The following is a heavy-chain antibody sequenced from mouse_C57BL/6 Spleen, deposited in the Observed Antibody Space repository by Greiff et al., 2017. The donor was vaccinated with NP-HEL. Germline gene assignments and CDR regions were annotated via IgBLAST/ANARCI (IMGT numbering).Heavy chain of an antibody. Sequence: EVKLMESGPELVKPGASVKISCKASGYSFTDYNMNWVKQSNGKSLEWIGVINPNYGTTSYNQKFKGKATLTVDQSSSTAYMQLNSLTSEDSAVYYCAGFYDGYYSYAMDYWGQGTSVTVSS. CDR2: INPNYGTT. CDR3: AGFYDGYYSYAMDY. D-gene: IGHD2-3*01. CDR1: GYSFTDYN. J-gene: IGHJ4*01. V-gene: IGHV1-39*01.